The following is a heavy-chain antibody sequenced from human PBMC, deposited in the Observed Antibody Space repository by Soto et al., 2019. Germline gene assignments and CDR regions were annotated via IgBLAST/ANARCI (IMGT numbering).Heavy chain of an antibody. CDR2: IYYNSNT. V-gene: IGHV4-31*02. Sequence: QVQLQESGPGLVKPSQTLSLICSVSGDSITGRGYYWSWIRQHPGKGLEWIGYIYYNSNTYYRPSLRSRVTMSLDTSKNQFTLKLSSVTAADTAVYYCARGPSSLSHRKFFFDFWGQGSLVTVSS. CDR3: ARGPSSLSHRKFFFDF. CDR1: GDSITGRGYY. D-gene: IGHD6-6*01. J-gene: IGHJ4*02.